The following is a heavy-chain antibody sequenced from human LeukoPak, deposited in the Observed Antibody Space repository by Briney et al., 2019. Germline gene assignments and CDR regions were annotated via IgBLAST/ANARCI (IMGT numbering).Heavy chain of an antibody. CDR2: INTGNGNT. Sequence: ASVTVSCETSGYTFTNYGMHWVRQAPRQSLEWMGWINTGNGNTKSSQKFQDRVTLTRDTSASTAYMELNSLSSEDTAVYFCARVPLHDASGRYYPHWGQGTLVTVSS. CDR3: ARVPLHDASGRYYPH. J-gene: IGHJ1*01. CDR1: GYTFTNYG. V-gene: IGHV1-3*04. D-gene: IGHD3-10*01.